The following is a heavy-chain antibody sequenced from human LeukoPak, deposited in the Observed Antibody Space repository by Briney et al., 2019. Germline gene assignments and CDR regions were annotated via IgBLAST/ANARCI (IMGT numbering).Heavy chain of an antibody. V-gene: IGHV3-7*01. CDR2: IKQDGSEK. Sequence: GGSLRLSCAASGFTFSSYWMSWVRQAPGKGLEWVANIKQDGSEKYYVGSVKGRFTISRDNAKNSLYLQMNSLRAEDTAVYYCARGRYYDFWSGHDYWGQGTLVTVSS. CDR3: ARGRYYDFWSGHDY. CDR1: GFTFSSYW. J-gene: IGHJ4*02. D-gene: IGHD3-3*01.